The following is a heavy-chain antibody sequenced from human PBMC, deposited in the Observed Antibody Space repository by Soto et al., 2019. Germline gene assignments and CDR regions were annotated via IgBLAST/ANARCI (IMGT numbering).Heavy chain of an antibody. D-gene: IGHD2-8*01. CDR2: INPKSGGT. V-gene: IGHV1-2*04. Sequence: ASEKVSCKASGYSFTDYHIHWVRQAPGQGLEWLGRINPKSGGTSTAQKFQGWVTMTTDTSISTASMELTMLTSDDTAIYYCARGDSTDCSNGVCSFFYNHDMDVWGQGTTVTVSS. J-gene: IGHJ6*02. CDR1: GYSFTDYH. CDR3: ARGDSTDCSNGVCSFFYNHDMDV.